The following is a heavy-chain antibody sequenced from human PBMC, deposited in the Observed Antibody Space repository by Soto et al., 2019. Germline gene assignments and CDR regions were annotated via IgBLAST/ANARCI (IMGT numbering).Heavy chain of an antibody. D-gene: IGHD2-15*01. Sequence: QVQLVQSGAEVKKPGSSVKVSCKASGGTFSSYTISWVRQAPGQGLEWMGRIIPILGIANYAQKFQGRVTITXXKXTXXAYMELSSLRSEDTAVYYCAREGYCSGGSCYSFSYWGQGTLVTVSS. CDR3: AREGYCSGGSCYSFSY. CDR1: GGTFSSYT. J-gene: IGHJ4*02. V-gene: IGHV1-69*08. CDR2: IIPILGIA.